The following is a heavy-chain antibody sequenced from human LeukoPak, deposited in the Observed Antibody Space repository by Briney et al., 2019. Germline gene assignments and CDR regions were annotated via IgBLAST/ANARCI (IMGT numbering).Heavy chain of an antibody. CDR1: GGSFRGYY. D-gene: IGHD3-10*01. J-gene: IGHJ4*02. CDR2: INHSGST. CDR3: AGTYYYGSGSYE. V-gene: IGHV4-34*01. Sequence: PSETLSLTCAVYGGSFRGYYWSWIRQPPGKGLEWIGEINHSGSTNYNPSLKSRVTISVDTSKNQFSLKLSSVTAADTAVYYCAGTYYYGSGSYEWGQGTLVTVSS.